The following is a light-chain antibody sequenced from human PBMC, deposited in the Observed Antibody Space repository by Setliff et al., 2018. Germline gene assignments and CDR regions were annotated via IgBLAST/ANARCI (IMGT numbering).Light chain of an antibody. CDR2: DFT. CDR3: CSYAGSSTSV. Sequence: SALTQPASVSGSPGQSITISCTGTYSDVGKYNLVSWYQQHPGKAPKLILYDFTTRPSGVSDRFSGSKSANTASLTISGLQAEDEADYYCCSYAGSSTSVFGGGTKVTVL. V-gene: IGLV2-23*02. CDR1: YSDVGKYNL. J-gene: IGLJ1*01.